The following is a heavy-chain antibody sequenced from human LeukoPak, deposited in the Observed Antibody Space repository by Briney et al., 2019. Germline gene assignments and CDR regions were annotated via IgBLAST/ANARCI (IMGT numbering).Heavy chain of an antibody. CDR2: IYTSGST. V-gene: IGHV4-61*02. Sequence: PSETLSLTCTVSGVSISSGSYYWSWIRQPAGKGLEWIGRIYTSGSTNYNPSLKSRVTISVDTSKNQFSLKLSSVTAADTAVYYCARGEGYFDYWGQGTLVTVSS. CDR1: GVSISSGSYY. J-gene: IGHJ4*02. CDR3: ARGEGYFDY.